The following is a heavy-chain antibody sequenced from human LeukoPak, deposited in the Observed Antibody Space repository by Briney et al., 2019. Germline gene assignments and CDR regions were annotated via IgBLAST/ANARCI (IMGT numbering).Heavy chain of an antibody. J-gene: IGHJ5*02. CDR3: ARDNSVEDTAWWFDP. D-gene: IGHD4-23*01. CDR1: GFTVSSNY. CDR2: IHSGGST. Sequence: SGGSLRLSCAASGFTVSSNYMSWVRQAPGKGLEWVSVIHSGGSTYYADSVKGRFTISRDNSKNTVYLQMNSLRAEDTAVYYCARDNSVEDTAWWFDPWGQGTLVTVSS. V-gene: IGHV3-53*01.